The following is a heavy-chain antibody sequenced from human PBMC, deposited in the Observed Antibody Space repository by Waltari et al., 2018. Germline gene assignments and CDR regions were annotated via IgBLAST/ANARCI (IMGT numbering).Heavy chain of an antibody. CDR2: IYCRVCP. J-gene: IGHJ6*03. CDR3: PSPQPALAARRFYYYYMDV. D-gene: IGHD6-6*01. Sequence: QVQLQESGPGLVKPSQTLSLTCTVSGGSISSGDYYWSWIRQPPGKGLECIGYIYCRVCPYYPPSLTRRFTISVDTSKTQFSLKLSSVTASDTSVYYWPSPQPALAARRFYYYYMDVWGNGTTVTVSS. CDR1: GGSISSGDYY. V-gene: IGHV4-30-4*08.